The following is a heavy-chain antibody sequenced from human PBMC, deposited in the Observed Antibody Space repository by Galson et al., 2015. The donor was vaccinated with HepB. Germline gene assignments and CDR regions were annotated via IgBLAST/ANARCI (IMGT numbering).Heavy chain of an antibody. Sequence: SVKVSCKASGYTFTSYYMHWERQAPGQGLEWMGIINPSGGSTSYAQKLQGRVTMTRDTSTSTVYMELSSLRSEDTAVYYCARSAYYYDSSGYYNFDYWGQGTLVTVSS. V-gene: IGHV1-46*04. D-gene: IGHD3-22*01. J-gene: IGHJ4*02. CDR1: GYTFTSYY. CDR3: ARSAYYYDSSGYYNFDY. CDR2: INPSGGST.